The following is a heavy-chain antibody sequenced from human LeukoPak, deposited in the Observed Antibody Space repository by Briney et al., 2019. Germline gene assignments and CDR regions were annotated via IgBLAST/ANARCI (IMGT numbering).Heavy chain of an antibody. CDR2: INWNGGST. V-gene: IGHV3-20*01. CDR1: GFTFDDYG. J-gene: IGHJ6*03. Sequence: GGSLRLSCAASGFTFDDYGMSWVRHAPGKGLEWVSGINWNGGSTGYADSVKGRFTISRDNAKNSLYLQMNSLRAEDTALYHCAREDYYYYYYMDVWGKGTTVTISS. CDR3: AREDYYYYYYMDV.